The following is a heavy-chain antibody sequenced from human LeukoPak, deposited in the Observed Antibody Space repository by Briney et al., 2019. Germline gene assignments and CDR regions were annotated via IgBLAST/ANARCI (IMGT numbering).Heavy chain of an antibody. D-gene: IGHD2-8*01. Sequence: SETLSLTCAVYGGSFSGYYWSWIRQPPGKGLEWIGEINHSGSTNYNPSLKSRVTISVDTSKNQFSLKLSSVTAADTAAYYCARGRSTFAVYPKNWFDPWGQGTLVTVSS. J-gene: IGHJ5*02. V-gene: IGHV4-34*01. CDR3: ARGRSTFAVYPKNWFDP. CDR1: GGSFSGYY. CDR2: INHSGST.